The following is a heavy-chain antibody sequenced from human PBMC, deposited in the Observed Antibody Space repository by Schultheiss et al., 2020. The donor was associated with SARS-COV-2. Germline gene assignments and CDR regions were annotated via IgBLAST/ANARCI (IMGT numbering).Heavy chain of an antibody. CDR3: AKDLNFWSGSPDY. CDR2: IYYSGST. CDR1: GGSISSGGYY. V-gene: IGHV4-61*08. Sequence: SETLSLTCTVSGGSISSGGYYWSWIRQHPGKGLEWIGYIYYSGSTNYNPSLKSRVTISVDTSKNQFSLKLSSVTAADTAVYYCAKDLNFWSGSPDYWGQGTLVTVSS. D-gene: IGHD3-3*01. J-gene: IGHJ4*02.